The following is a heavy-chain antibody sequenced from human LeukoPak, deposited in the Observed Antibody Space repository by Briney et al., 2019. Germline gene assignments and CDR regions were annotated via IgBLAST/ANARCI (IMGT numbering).Heavy chain of an antibody. V-gene: IGHV4-59*01. D-gene: IGHD6-6*01. CDR3: VRVGGASSILSAFDI. Sequence: PSETLSLTCTVSGGSISSYYWSWIRQPPGKGLEWIGYIYYSETINYNPSLTSRVTISLDTSKNQVSLKLTSVTAADTAVYYCVRVGGASSILSAFDIWGQGAMVTVSS. J-gene: IGHJ3*02. CDR1: GGSISSYY. CDR2: IYYSETI.